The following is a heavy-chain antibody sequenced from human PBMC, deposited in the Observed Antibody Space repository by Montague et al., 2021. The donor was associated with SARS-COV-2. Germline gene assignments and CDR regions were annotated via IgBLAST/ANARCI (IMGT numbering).Heavy chain of an antibody. CDR1: GGSISSPDYY. CDR3: ARQLRSYCATNKCYPYYFDG. Sequence: SETLSLTCTVSGGSISSPDYYWGWIRQSPGRGLEWIGSISDTGRTYYNPSLKSRVSFSMDTSKNHFSLNLSSVTVADTAVYFCARQLRSYCATNKCYPYYFDGWGQGALVTVSS. D-gene: IGHD2-8*01. CDR2: ISDTGRT. J-gene: IGHJ4*02. V-gene: IGHV4-39*01.